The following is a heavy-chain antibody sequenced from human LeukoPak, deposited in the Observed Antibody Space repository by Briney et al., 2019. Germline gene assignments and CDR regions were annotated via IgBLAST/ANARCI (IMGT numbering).Heavy chain of an antibody. V-gene: IGHV3-53*01. CDR1: GFTVSSNY. J-gene: IGHJ4*02. Sequence: GGSLRLSCAASGFTVSSNYMNWVRQAPGKGLEWVSVIYSSGSTYCADSVKGRFTISRDNSKNTLYLQMNSLRAEDTAVYYCARDLYGVSHDYWGQGTLVTVSS. CDR2: IYSSGST. CDR3: ARDLYGVSHDY. D-gene: IGHD4-17*01.